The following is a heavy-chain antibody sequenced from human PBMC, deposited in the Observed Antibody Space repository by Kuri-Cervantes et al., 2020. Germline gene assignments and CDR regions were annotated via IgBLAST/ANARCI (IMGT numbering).Heavy chain of an antibody. CDR3: ARGNWLFDAFDI. Sequence: GGSLRLSCAASGFTFSTYVIHWVRQAPGKGLEWVAVISYDGTNKYNADSVKGRFTISRDNSKNTLYLQMNSLRAEDTAVYYCARGNWLFDAFDIWGQGTMVTVSS. V-gene: IGHV3-30-3*01. D-gene: IGHD3-9*01. CDR1: GFTFSTYV. CDR2: ISYDGTNK. J-gene: IGHJ3*02.